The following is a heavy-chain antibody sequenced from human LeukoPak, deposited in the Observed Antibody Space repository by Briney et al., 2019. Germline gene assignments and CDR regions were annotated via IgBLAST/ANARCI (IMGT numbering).Heavy chain of an antibody. D-gene: IGHD2-8*02. Sequence: GGSLRLSCAPSGYTIGGNPVSWVRQAPGKGLEWVSVIYSDTTWYADSVKGRFTISRDNSKNTVFLQMNRLRAGDTAVYYCVPTGNVVDLPWGQGTLVTVSS. CDR2: IYSDTT. CDR1: GYTIGGNP. J-gene: IGHJ5*02. V-gene: IGHV3-53*01. CDR3: VPTGNVVDLP.